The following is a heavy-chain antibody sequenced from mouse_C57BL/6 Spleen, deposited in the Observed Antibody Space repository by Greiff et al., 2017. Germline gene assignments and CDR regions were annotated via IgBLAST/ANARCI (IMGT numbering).Heavy chain of an antibody. CDR2: IYPGDGDT. CDR3: AREHYYGNSYAMDY. CDR1: GYAFSSSW. V-gene: IGHV1-82*01. D-gene: IGHD2-1*01. Sequence: QVQLQQSGPELVKPGASVKISCKASGYAFSSSWMNWVKQRPGKGLEWIGRIYPGDGDTNYNGKFKGKATLTADKSSSTAYMQLSSLTSEDSAVYFCAREHYYGNSYAMDYWGQGTSVTVSS. J-gene: IGHJ4*01.